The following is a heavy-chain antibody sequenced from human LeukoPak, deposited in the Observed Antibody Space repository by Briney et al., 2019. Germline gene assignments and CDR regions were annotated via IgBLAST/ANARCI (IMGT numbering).Heavy chain of an antibody. Sequence: GESLKISCKGSGYSFTSYWIGWVRQMPGKGPEWMGIIYPGDSDTRYSPSFQGQVTISADKSISTAYLQWSSLKASDTAMYYCARVRLWFGEPSHFDYWGQGTLVTVSS. D-gene: IGHD3-10*01. CDR1: GYSFTSYW. CDR2: IYPGDSDT. V-gene: IGHV5-51*01. J-gene: IGHJ4*02. CDR3: ARVRLWFGEPSHFDY.